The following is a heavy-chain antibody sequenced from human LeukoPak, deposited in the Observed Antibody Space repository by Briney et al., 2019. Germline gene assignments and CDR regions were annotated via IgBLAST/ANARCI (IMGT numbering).Heavy chain of an antibody. D-gene: IGHD3-3*01. Sequence: SETLSLTCTVSGGSISSSSYYWGWIRQPPGKGLEWIGSIYYSGSTYYNPSLKSRVTISVDTSKNQFSLKLSSVTAADTAVYYCARESAGYDFWSGYNWFDPWGQGTLVTVSS. CDR1: GGSISSSSYY. J-gene: IGHJ5*02. CDR2: IYYSGST. V-gene: IGHV4-39*07. CDR3: ARESAGYDFWSGYNWFDP.